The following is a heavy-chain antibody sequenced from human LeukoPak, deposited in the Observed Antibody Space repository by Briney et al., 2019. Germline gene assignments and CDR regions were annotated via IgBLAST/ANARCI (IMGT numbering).Heavy chain of an antibody. Sequence: SETLSLTCTVSGGSISSSSYYWGWIRQPPGKGLEWIGSIYYSGSTYYNPSLKSRVTISVDTSKNQFSLKLSSVTAADTAVYYCARNFVVVPAAITVWGKGTTVTVSS. J-gene: IGHJ6*04. V-gene: IGHV4-39*07. CDR1: GGSISSSSYY. CDR3: ARNFVVVPAAITV. CDR2: IYYSGST. D-gene: IGHD2-2*02.